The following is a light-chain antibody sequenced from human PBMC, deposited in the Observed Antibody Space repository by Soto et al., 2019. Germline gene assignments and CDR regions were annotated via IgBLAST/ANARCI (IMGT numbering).Light chain of an antibody. V-gene: IGLV2-23*02. CDR3: CSYGGSRAV. Sequence: QSVLTQPASVSGSPGQSITISCTGTSSDVGSHNLVSWYQHPGQAPKLMIYEVSKRPLGVSTRFSASKSGNTASLTISGLQAEDEADYYCCSYGGSRAVFGGGTQLTVL. J-gene: IGLJ7*01. CDR1: SSDVGSHNL. CDR2: EVS.